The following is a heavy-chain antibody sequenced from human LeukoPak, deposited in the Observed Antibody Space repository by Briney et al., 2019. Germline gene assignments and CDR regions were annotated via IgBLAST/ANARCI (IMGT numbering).Heavy chain of an antibody. CDR1: GFTFSSYA. CDR2: ISYDGSNK. CDR3: ASDDALET. V-gene: IGHV3-30*04. Sequence: GGSLRLSCAASGFTFSSYAMHWVRQAPGKGLEWVAVISYDGSNKYYADSVKGRFTISRDNSKNTLYLQMSSLRSEDTAVYYCASDDALETWGQGTRVTVSS. J-gene: IGHJ3*02.